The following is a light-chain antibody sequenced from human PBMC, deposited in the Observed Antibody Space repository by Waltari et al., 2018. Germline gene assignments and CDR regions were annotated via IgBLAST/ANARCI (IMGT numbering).Light chain of an antibody. V-gene: IGKV4-1*01. CDR1: ESVLYSSNNKNH. CDR3: QQYYSTPLT. J-gene: IGKJ4*01. CDR2: WAS. Sequence: DIVMTQSPESLAVSLGERATINCKSSESVLYSSNNKNHLAWYQQKPGQPPKLLLYWASTRKSGVPDRFSGSGSETDFTLTVTSLQAEDAAVYYCQQYYSTPLTFGGGTRVEF.